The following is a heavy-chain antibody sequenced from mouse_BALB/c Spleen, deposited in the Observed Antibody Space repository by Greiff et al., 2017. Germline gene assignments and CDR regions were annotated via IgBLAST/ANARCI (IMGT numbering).Heavy chain of an antibody. V-gene: IGHV2-2*02. CDR3: ARYYGNYHWYFDV. CDR1: GFSLTSYG. D-gene: IGHD2-1*01. CDR2: IWSGGST. Sequence: VKLMESGPGLVQPSQSLSITCTVSGFSLTSYGVHWVRQSPGKGLEWLGVIWSGGSTDYNAAFISRLSISKDNSKSQVFFKMNSLQANDTAIYYCARYYGNYHWYFDVWGAGTTVTVSS. J-gene: IGHJ1*01.